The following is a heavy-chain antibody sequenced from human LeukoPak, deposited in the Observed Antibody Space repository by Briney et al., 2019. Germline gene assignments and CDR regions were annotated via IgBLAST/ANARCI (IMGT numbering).Heavy chain of an antibody. CDR2: ISGSGGST. Sequence: GGSLRLSCAASGFTFSSYAMSWVRQAPGKGLEWVSAISGSGGSTYYADSVKGRFTISRDNSKNTLYLQMNSLRAEDTAVYYCAKDLYYGSGSYSTADYWGQGTLVTVFS. V-gene: IGHV3-23*01. CDR3: AKDLYYGSGSYSTADY. CDR1: GFTFSSYA. J-gene: IGHJ4*02. D-gene: IGHD3-10*01.